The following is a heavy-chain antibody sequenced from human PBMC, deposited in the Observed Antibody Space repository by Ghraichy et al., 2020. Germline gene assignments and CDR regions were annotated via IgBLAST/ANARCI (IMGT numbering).Heavy chain of an antibody. CDR2: IYNSGST. D-gene: IGHD6-13*01. CDR1: GGSISSYY. Sequence: SETRSLTCTVSGGSISSYYWSWIRPPPGKGLEWIAYIYNSGSTKYNPSLKSRVTISVDTSKNQLSLKLSSVTAADTAVYYCARDPSSAGSSNNWFDPWGQGTLVTVSS. V-gene: IGHV4-59*01. CDR3: ARDPSSAGSSNNWFDP. J-gene: IGHJ5*02.